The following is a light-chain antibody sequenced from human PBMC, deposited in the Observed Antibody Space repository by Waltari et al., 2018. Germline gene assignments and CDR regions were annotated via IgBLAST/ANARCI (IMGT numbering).Light chain of an antibody. V-gene: IGKV3-11*01. J-gene: IGKJ1*01. CDR3: HQRSNWPPKWT. CDR2: AAS. Sequence: EIVLTQSPATLSLSPGERATLSCRASQSISNYLAWYQQKPGQAPRLLIYAASKRATGIPVRFSGSGSGTDFTLTISSLEPEDFAVYYCHQRSNWPPKWTFGQGTKVEIK. CDR1: QSISNY.